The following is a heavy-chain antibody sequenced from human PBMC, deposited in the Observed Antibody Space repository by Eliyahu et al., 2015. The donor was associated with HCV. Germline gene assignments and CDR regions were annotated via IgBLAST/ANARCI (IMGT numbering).Heavy chain of an antibody. CDR3: AKIYGGYSYGVWYFDY. V-gene: IGHV3-23*01. CDR2: LVVVVVA. J-gene: IGHJ4*02. CDR1: GFTFSSYA. D-gene: IGHD5-18*01. Sequence: EVQLLESGGGLVQPGGSLRLSCAASGFTFSSYAMSWVRQAPGKGLEWVSXLLVVVVVAHTXADSVKGRFTISRDNSKNTLYLQMNSLRAEDTAVYYCAKIYGGYSYGVWYFDYWGQGTLVTVSS.